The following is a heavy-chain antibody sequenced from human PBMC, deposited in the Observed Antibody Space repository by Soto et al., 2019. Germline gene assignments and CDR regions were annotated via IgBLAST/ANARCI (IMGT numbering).Heavy chain of an antibody. CDR1: GFTFSGSA. Sequence: HGGSLRLSCAASGFTFSGSAMHWVRQASGKGLEWVGRIRSKANSYATAYAASVKGRFTISRDDSKNTAYLQMNSLKTEDTAVYYCTAYHYYDSSGILDYWGQGTLVTVSS. D-gene: IGHD3-22*01. V-gene: IGHV3-73*01. CDR2: IRSKANSYAT. J-gene: IGHJ4*02. CDR3: TAYHYYDSSGILDY.